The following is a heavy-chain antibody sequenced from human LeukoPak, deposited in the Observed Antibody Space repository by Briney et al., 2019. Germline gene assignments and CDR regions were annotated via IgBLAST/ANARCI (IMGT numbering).Heavy chain of an antibody. J-gene: IGHJ3*02. CDR1: GFTFSSYS. V-gene: IGHV3-21*01. D-gene: IGHD3-22*01. CDR2: ISSSSSYI. Sequence: GGSRRLSCAASGFTFSSYSMNWVRQAPGKGLEWVSSISSSSSYIYYADSVKGRFTISRDNAKNSLYLQMNSLRAEDTAVYYCASNLIYDSSGYYYEDAFDIWGQGTMVTVSS. CDR3: ASNLIYDSSGYYYEDAFDI.